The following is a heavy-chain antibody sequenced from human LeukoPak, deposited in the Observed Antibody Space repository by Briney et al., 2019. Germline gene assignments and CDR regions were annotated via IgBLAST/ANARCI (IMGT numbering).Heavy chain of an antibody. CDR2: THHSGKT. CDR1: GGSISSYY. CDR3: ARLSPLERTGSSYYHALDA. Sequence: KPSETLSITCTGSGGSISSYYWSWIRQPPGKGLDWIGYTHHSGKTNYNPSLQSRVSISIDTSKNQFSLKLTSVTAADTAVYYCARLSPLERTGSSYYHALDAWGQGTTVTVSS. D-gene: IGHD1-1*01. J-gene: IGHJ6*02. V-gene: IGHV4-59*01.